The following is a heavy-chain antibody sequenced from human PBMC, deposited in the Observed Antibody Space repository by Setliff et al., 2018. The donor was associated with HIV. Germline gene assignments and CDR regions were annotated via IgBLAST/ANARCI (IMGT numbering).Heavy chain of an antibody. V-gene: IGHV4-38-2*02. J-gene: IGHJ4*02. D-gene: IGHD6-19*01. CDR1: GYSITSGYS. Sequence: PSETLSLACAVSGYSITSGYSWGWIRQSPGKGLEWIGNAYYNGGTNYNPSLKSRVTISLDTSKNQFSLSLRSVTAADTAVYFCARERPQSHFFDYWGQGTLVTVSS. CDR3: ARERPQSHFFDY. CDR2: AYYNGGT.